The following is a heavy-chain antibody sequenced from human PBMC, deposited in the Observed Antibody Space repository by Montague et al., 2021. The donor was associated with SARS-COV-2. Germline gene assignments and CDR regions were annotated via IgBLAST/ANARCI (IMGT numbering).Heavy chain of an antibody. CDR3: ARHRITICLGRVFDF. J-gene: IGHJ4*02. D-gene: IGHD3-9*01. CDR1: GGSIRSNSCY. CDR2: DYYSVST. V-gene: IGHV4-39*01. Sequence: SETLSLTCTVSGGSIRSNSCYWVWIRPAPGMGLVWFRCDYYSVSTYSNLSIQSRVTISVDTSKNQFSLKLSSVTAADTAVYYCARHRITICLGRVFDFWGQGTLVTVSS.